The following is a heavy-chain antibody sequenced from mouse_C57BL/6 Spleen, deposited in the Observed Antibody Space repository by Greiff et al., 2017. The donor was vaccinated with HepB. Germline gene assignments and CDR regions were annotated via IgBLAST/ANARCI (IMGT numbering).Heavy chain of an antibody. CDR1: GYTFTSYW. J-gene: IGHJ4*01. CDR2: IYPGSGST. V-gene: IGHV1-55*01. D-gene: IGHD2-2*01. CDR3: ALLWLRRGDYYAMDY. Sequence: QVQLQQPGAELVKPGASVKMSCKASGYTFTSYWITWVKQRPGQGLEWIGDIYPGSGSTNYNEKFKSKATLTVDTSSSTAYMQLSSLTSEDSAVYYCALLWLRRGDYYAMDYWGQATSVTVSS.